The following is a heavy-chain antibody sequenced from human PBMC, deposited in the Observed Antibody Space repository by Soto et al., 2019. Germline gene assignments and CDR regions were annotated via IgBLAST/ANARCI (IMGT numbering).Heavy chain of an antibody. Sequence: RSLTCSVSGGSISGSYWSWIRQSPGKGLEWLGYVYYTGSTNYSPSLRSRVSISVDTSKNEFSLRLSSVTAADTAVYFCARSVAVPGAHIDYWGQGTQVTVSS. J-gene: IGHJ4*02. CDR1: GGSISGSY. V-gene: IGHV4-59*01. CDR3: ARSVAVPGAHIDY. CDR2: VYYTGST. D-gene: IGHD6-19*01.